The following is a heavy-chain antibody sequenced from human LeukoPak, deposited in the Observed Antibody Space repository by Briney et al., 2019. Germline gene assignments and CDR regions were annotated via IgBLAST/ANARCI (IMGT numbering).Heavy chain of an antibody. Sequence: PGGSLRLSCAASGFTFSSYAMHWVRQAPGKGLEWVAVISYDGSNKYYADSVKGRFTISRDSSKNTLYLQMNSLRAEDTAVYYCARDGRQWLAQGCFDYWGQGTLVTVSS. J-gene: IGHJ4*02. CDR1: GFTFSSYA. CDR2: ISYDGSNK. D-gene: IGHD6-19*01. V-gene: IGHV3-30*04. CDR3: ARDGRQWLAQGCFDY.